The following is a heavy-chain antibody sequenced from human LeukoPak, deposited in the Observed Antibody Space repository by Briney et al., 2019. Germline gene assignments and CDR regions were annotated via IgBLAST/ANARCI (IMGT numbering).Heavy chain of an antibody. CDR2: IIPIFGTA. D-gene: IGHD3-22*01. V-gene: IGHV1-69*01. J-gene: IGHJ5*02. CDR1: GGTFSSYA. Sequence: SVKVSCKASGGTFSSYAISWVRQAPGQGLEWMGGIIPIFGTANYAQKFQGRVTITADESTSTAYMELSRLRSDDTAVYYCARGSGYEWWFDPWGQGTLVTVSS. CDR3: ARGSGYEWWFDP.